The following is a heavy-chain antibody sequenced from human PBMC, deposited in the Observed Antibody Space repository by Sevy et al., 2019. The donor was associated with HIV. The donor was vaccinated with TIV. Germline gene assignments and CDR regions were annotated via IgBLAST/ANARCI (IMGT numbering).Heavy chain of an antibody. CDR2: IKRDGSEK. D-gene: IGHD2-2*01. V-gene: IGHV3-7*03. CDR3: ARDCSSSTCLWGMDV. CDR1: GFTFSNYW. J-gene: IGHJ6*02. Sequence: GGSLRLSCAASGFTFSNYWTSWVRQAPGKGLEWVANIKRDGSEKYYVASVKGRFTISRDNAKNSLYLQMNSLRAEDTAVYYCARDCSSSTCLWGMDVWGQGTTVTVSS.